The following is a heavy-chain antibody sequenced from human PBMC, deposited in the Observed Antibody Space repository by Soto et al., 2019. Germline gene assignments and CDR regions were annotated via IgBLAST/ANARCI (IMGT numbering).Heavy chain of an antibody. CDR2: IYPDGTTT. D-gene: IGHD1-1*01. V-gene: IGHV3-74*01. CDR3: ARGPLPSSAGTGAY. CDR1: GFDSSYYW. Sequence: GGSLRLSCALSGFDSSYYWIQWFRQSPGKGLEWVSRIYPDGTTTNYADSVKGRFSVSRDNAKKTIYLQMNSLTADDTALYYCARGPLPSSAGTGAYWGQGTMVTVSS. J-gene: IGHJ1*01.